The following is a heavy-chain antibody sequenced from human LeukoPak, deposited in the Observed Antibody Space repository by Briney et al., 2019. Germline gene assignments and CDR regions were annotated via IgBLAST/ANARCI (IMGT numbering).Heavy chain of an antibody. CDR2: INHSGST. D-gene: IGHD1-26*01. CDR3: ARAFLGKGGRSRFDY. V-gene: IGHV4-34*01. CDR1: GGSFSGYY. Sequence: SETLSLTCAVYGGSFSGYYWSWIRQPPGKGLEWIGEINHSGSTNYNPSLKSRVTISVDTSKNQFSLKLSSVTAADTAVYYCARAFLGKGGRSRFDYWGQETLVTVSS. J-gene: IGHJ4*02.